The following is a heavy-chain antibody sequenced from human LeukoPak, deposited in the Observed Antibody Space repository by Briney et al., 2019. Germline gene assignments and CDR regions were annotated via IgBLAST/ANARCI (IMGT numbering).Heavy chain of an antibody. V-gene: IGHV3-66*01. Sequence: GGSLRLSCAASGFTVSSDYMSWVRQAPGKGLEWVSVIYSGGSTYYADSVKGRFTISRDNSKNTLYLQMNSLRAEDTAVYYCAKNAHAPPFGLSLYELDYWGQGTLVTVSS. CDR2: IYSGGST. J-gene: IGHJ4*02. CDR3: AKNAHAPPFGLSLYELDY. CDR1: GFTVSSDY. D-gene: IGHD5/OR15-5a*01.